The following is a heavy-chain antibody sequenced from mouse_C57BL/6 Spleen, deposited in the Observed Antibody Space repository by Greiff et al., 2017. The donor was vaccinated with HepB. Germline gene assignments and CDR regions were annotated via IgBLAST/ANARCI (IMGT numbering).Heavy chain of an antibody. D-gene: IGHD1-1*01. CDR2: IYPGSGST. J-gene: IGHJ4*01. Sequence: QVQLQQPGAELVKPGASVKMSCKASGYTFTSYWITWVKQRPGQGLEWIGDIYPGSGSTNYNEKFKSKATLTVDTSSSTAYMQLSSLTSEDSAVYYCARAGPNYYGSSYGAMDYWGQGTSVTVSS. V-gene: IGHV1-55*01. CDR1: GYTFTSYW. CDR3: ARAGPNYYGSSYGAMDY.